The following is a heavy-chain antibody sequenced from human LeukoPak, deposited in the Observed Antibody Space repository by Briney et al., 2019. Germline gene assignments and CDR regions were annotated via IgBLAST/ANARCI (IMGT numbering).Heavy chain of an antibody. Sequence: SETLSLTCAVYGGSFSGYYWSWIRQPPGKGLEWIGEINHSGSTNYNPSLKSRVTISVDTSKNQFSLKLSSVTAADTAVYYCARVLRYYDSSGYVDYWGQGTLVTVSS. D-gene: IGHD3-22*01. CDR1: GGSFSGYY. J-gene: IGHJ4*02. CDR2: INHSGST. CDR3: ARVLRYYDSSGYVDY. V-gene: IGHV4-34*01.